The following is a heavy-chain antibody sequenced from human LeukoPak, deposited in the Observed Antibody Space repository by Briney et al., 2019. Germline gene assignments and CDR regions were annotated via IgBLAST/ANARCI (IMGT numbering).Heavy chain of an antibody. CDR1: GGSISSYY. V-gene: IGHV4-59*01. D-gene: IGHD3-10*01. J-gene: IGHJ5*02. Sequence: PSETLSLTCTVSGGSISSYYWSWPRQPPGKGLEWIGYIYYSGSTNYNPSLKSRATVSVDTSKNQFSLKLSSVTAADTAVYYCARGRFGESVYWFDPWGQGTLVTVSS. CDR2: IYYSGST. CDR3: ARGRFGESVYWFDP.